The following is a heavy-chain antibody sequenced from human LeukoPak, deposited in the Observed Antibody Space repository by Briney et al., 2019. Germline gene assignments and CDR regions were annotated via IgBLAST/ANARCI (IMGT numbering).Heavy chain of an antibody. CDR2: ISGSGGSR. D-gene: IGHD2-21*01. CDR1: GFTFISYA. J-gene: IGHJ4*02. V-gene: IGHV3-23*01. CDR3: AKELYIVVGY. Sequence: GGSLRLSCAASGFTFISYAMSWVRQAPGKGLEWVSAISGSGGSRYYADSVKGRFTISRDNAKNTLYLQMNSLRAEDTAVYYCAKELYIVVGYWGQGTLVTVSS.